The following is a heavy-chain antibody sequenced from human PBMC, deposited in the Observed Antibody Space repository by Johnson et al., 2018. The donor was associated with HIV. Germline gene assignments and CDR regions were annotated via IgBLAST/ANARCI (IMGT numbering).Heavy chain of an antibody. CDR2: FYTVVAT. Sequence: EVQLVESGGGLIQPGGSLRLPCPPSGFTVSSNSMSWVRQPPGKGLEGVSVFYTVVATSYQDSVKGRFTISRDNAKKSLYLQMNSLKTEDTAVFYCAKGRYVQQLADVFDMWGQGTMVTVSS. V-gene: IGHV3-66*03. CDR3: AKGRYVQQLADVFDM. D-gene: IGHD3-10*02. CDR1: GFTVSSNS. J-gene: IGHJ3*02.